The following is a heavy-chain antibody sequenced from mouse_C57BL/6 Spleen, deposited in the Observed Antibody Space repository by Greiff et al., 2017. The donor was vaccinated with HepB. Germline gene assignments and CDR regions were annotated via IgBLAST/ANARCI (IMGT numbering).Heavy chain of an antibody. CDR1: GYSITSGYY. V-gene: IGHV3-6*01. Sequence: VQLKESGPGLVKPSQSLSLTCSVTGYSITSGYYWNWIRQFPGNKLEWMGYISYDGSNNYNPSLKNRISITRDTSKNQFFLKLNSVTTEDTATYYCAREGRYYYGSSPFAYWGQGTLVTVSA. CDR2: ISYDGSN. CDR3: AREGRYYYGSSPFAY. D-gene: IGHD1-1*01. J-gene: IGHJ3*01.